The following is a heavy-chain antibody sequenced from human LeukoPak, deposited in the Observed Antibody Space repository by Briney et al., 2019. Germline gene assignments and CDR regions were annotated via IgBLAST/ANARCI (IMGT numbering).Heavy chain of an antibody. J-gene: IGHJ5*02. D-gene: IGHD1-7*01. Sequence: SQTLSLTCAVSGGSISSGGYSWSWIRQPPGKGLEWIGYIYHSGSTYYNPSLKSRVTISVDRSKNQFSLKLSSVTAADTAVSYCARGPAGTTYNWFDPWGQGTLVTVSS. CDR2: IYHSGST. CDR1: GGSISSGGYS. V-gene: IGHV4-30-2*01. CDR3: ARGPAGTTYNWFDP.